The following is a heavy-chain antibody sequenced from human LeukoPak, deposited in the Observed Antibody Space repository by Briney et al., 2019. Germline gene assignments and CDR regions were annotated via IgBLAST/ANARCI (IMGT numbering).Heavy chain of an antibody. V-gene: IGHV3-30*04. D-gene: IGHD1-20*01. CDR2: ISYDGSNK. Sequence: GGSLRLSCAASGFTFSSYAMHWVRQAPGKGLEWVAVISYDGSNKYYADSVKGRFTISRDNSKNTLYLQMNSLRAEDTAVYYCARGPYNWNPRWGYYYYYMDVWGKGTTVTVSS. CDR1: GFTFSSYA. CDR3: ARGPYNWNPRWGYYYYYMDV. J-gene: IGHJ6*03.